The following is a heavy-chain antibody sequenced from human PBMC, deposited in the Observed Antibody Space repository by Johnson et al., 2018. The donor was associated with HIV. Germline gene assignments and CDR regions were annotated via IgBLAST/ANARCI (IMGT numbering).Heavy chain of an antibody. Sequence: WVANIKQDGSEKYYVDSVKGRFTISRDNAKNSLYLQMNSLRAEDTAVYYCARGGSCYPYIAYIDAFDIWGQGTMVTVSS. J-gene: IGHJ3*02. CDR3: ARGGSCYPYIAYIDAFDI. D-gene: IGHD2-15*01. CDR2: IKQDGSEK. V-gene: IGHV3-7*04.